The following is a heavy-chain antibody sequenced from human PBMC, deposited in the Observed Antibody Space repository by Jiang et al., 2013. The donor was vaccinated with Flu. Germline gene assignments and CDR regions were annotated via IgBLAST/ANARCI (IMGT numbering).Heavy chain of an antibody. D-gene: IGHD6-19*01. CDR2: IKQDGSEK. J-gene: IGHJ3*02. CDR1: GFTFSSYW. Sequence: QLLESGGGLVQPGGSLRLSCAASGFTFSSYWMSWVRQAPGKGLEWVANIKQDGSEKYYVDSVKGRFTISRDNAKNSLYLQMNSLRAEDTAVYYCASLTTSSGWYPDDAFDIWGQGTMVTVSS. V-gene: IGHV3-7*01. CDR3: ASLTTSSGWYPDDAFDI.